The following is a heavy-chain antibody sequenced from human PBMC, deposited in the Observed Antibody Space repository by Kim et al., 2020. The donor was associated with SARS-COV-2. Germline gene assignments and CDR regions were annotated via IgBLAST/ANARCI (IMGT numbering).Heavy chain of an antibody. V-gene: IGHV4-34*01. D-gene: IGHD3-10*01. CDR2: INHSGST. CDR1: GGSFSGYY. J-gene: IGHJ4*02. Sequence: SETLSLTCAVYGGSFSGYYWSWIRQPPGKGLEWIGEINHSGSTNYNPSLKSRVTISVDTSKNQFSLKLSPLTAADTAVYYCARFQPTITMFQGVIIFKRRNVDFWGQGTLVTVSS. CDR3: ARFQPTITMFQGVIIFKRRNVDF.